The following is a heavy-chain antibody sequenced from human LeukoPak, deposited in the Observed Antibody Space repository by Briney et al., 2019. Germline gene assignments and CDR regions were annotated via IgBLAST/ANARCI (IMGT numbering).Heavy chain of an antibody. CDR1: GGTFSNYA. J-gene: IGHJ4*02. V-gene: IGHV1-69*13. CDR3: ARGEVPPHYFDY. CDR2: IILVFGTA. Sequence: AASVKVSCKASGGTFSNYAISWVRQAPGQGLEWIGGIILVFGTANYAQKFQGRVTITADESTSTAYMELSSLRSEDTAVYYCARGEVPPHYFDYWGQGTLVTVSS.